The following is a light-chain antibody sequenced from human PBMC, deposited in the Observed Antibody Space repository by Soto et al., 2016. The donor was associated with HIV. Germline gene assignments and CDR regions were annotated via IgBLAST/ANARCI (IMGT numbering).Light chain of an antibody. CDR2: DAS. CDR3: QQFDSLDFT. CDR1: QDINNY. V-gene: IGKV1-33*01. Sequence: DIQLTQSPSSLSASVGDRVTITCQASQDINNYLNWYQQKPGKAPKLLIYDASNLETGVPSRFTGSGSGTDFTFTISSLQPEDIATYYCQQFDSLDFTFGPGTKVDFK. J-gene: IGKJ3*01.